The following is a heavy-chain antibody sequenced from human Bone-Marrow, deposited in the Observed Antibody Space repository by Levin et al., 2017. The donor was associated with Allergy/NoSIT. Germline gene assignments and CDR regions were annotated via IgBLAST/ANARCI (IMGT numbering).Heavy chain of an antibody. D-gene: IGHD3-16*01. CDR3: VASMVTFGGIYGAFDT. V-gene: IGHV3-23*01. J-gene: IGHJ3*02. Sequence: PGESLKISCAVSGFSVSTYAMSWVRQAPGKGLEWVSAISGSDDSTYYTDSVRGRTILSRDNPKNAVYLQMKSLRAEDTAVYYCVASMVTFGGIYGAFDTWGQGTMVTVSS. CDR1: GFSVSTYA. CDR2: ISGSDDST.